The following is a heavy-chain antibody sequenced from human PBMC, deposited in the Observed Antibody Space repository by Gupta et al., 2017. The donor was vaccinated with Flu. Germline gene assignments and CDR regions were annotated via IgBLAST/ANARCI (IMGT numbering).Heavy chain of an antibody. Sequence: TISRDNSKNTLYLQMNSLRAEDTAVYYCAKAYSSGWYPGGYWGQGTLVTVSS. CDR3: AKAYSSGWYPGGY. D-gene: IGHD6-19*01. V-gene: IGHV3-23*01. J-gene: IGHJ4*02.